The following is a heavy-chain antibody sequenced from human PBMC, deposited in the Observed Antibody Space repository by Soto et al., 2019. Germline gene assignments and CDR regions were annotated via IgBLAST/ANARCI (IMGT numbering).Heavy chain of an antibody. CDR1: GFTFSSYD. J-gene: IGHJ4*02. D-gene: IGHD2-2*01. CDR2: IGTAGDT. Sequence: GGSLRLSCVASGFTFSSYDMHWVRQATGKGLEWVSAIGTAGDTYYPGSVKGRFTISRENAKNSLYLQMNSLRAGDTAVYYCAREAGYCSSTSCYYYFDYWGQGTLVTVSS. V-gene: IGHV3-13*01. CDR3: AREAGYCSSTSCYYYFDY.